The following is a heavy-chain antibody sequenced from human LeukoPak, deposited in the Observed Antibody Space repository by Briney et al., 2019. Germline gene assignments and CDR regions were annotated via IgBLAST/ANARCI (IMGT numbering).Heavy chain of an antibody. J-gene: IGHJ6*03. V-gene: IGHV4-30-4*08. D-gene: IGHD3-22*01. CDR3: ARRSEVVANYYYYYYMDV. CDR1: GGSISSGDYY. CDR2: IYYSGST. Sequence: SETLSLTCTVSGGSISSGDYYWSWIRQPPGKGLEWIGYIYYSGSTYYNPSLKSRVTISVDTSKNQFSLKLSSVTAADTAVYYCARRSEVVANYYYYYYMDVWGKGTTVTVSS.